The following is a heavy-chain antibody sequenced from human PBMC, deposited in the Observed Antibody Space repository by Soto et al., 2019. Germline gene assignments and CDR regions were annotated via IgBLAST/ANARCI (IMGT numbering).Heavy chain of an antibody. CDR1: GGSISSSSYY. CDR3: ARRRVNNWFDP. Sequence: QLQLQESGPGLVKPSETLSLTCTVSGGSISSSSYYWGWIRQPPGKGLEWIGSIYYSGRTYYNPSLKSRVTISVDTSKSQFSLKLSSVTAADTAVYYCARRRVNNWFDPWGQGTLVTVSS. V-gene: IGHV4-39*01. CDR2: IYYSGRT. J-gene: IGHJ5*02.